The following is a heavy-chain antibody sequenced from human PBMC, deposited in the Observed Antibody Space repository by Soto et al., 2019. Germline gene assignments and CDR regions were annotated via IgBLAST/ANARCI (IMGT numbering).Heavy chain of an antibody. CDR3: ARLVQLLQGRWFDP. Sequence: SETLSLTCTVSGGSISSGDYYWSWIRQPPGKGLEWIGYIYYSGGTYYNPSRKSRVTISVDTSKNQFSLKLSSVTAADTAVYYCARLVQLLQGRWFDPWGQGTLVTVSS. J-gene: IGHJ5*02. CDR2: IYYSGGT. CDR1: GGSISSGDYY. D-gene: IGHD2-15*01. V-gene: IGHV4-30-4*01.